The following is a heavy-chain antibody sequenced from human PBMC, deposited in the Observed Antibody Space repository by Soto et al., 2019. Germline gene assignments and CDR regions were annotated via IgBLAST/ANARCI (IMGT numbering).Heavy chain of an antibody. J-gene: IGHJ6*03. CDR2: IIANHGKT. V-gene: IGHV1-69*08. Sequence: SVKVSCKASGGTFSSYTISWVRQAPGQGLEWMGWIIANHGKTNYAQKFQGRVTITTDTSTSTAYLELRSLRSDDTALYYCARDRGVAPPVAGNTHYYYYMDVWGKGTTVTVSS. D-gene: IGHD6-19*01. CDR1: GGTFSSYT. CDR3: ARDRGVAPPVAGNTHYYYYMDV.